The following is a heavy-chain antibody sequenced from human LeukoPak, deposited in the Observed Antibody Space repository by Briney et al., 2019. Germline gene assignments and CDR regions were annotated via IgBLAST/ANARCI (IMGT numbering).Heavy chain of an antibody. CDR2: IYYSGST. CDR3: ARTVATLHYLFDY. V-gene: IGHV4-61*01. J-gene: IGHJ4*02. D-gene: IGHD5-12*01. CDR1: GGSVSSGSYC. Sequence: SETLSLTCTVSGGSVSSGSYCWSWIRQPPGKGLEWIGYIYYSGSTNYNPSLKSRVTISVDTSKNQFSLKLSSVTAADTAVYYCARTVATLHYLFDYWGQGTLVTVSS.